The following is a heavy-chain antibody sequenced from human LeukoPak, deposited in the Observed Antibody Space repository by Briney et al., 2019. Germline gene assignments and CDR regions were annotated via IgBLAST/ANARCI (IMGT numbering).Heavy chain of an antibody. CDR3: ARRKWSGIPIGWFDP. V-gene: IGHV4-39*01. D-gene: IGHD3-10*02. CDR1: GGSISSSSYY. Sequence: SETLSLTCTVSGGSISSSSYYWGWIRQPPGKGLEWIGSIYYSGSTYYNPSLKSRVTISVDTSKNQFSLKLSSVTAADTAVYYCARRKWSGIPIGWFDPWGQGTLVTVSS. J-gene: IGHJ5*02. CDR2: IYYSGST.